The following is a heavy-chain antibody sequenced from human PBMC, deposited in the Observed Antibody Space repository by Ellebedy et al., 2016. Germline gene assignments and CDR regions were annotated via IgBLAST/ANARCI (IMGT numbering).Heavy chain of an antibody. CDR1: GFTFSNYW. V-gene: IGHV3-74*01. J-gene: IGHJ4*02. Sequence: GGSLRLSXAASGFTFSNYWMHWVRQASGKGLLWVSRINVDGTTTTYADSVKGRFTTSRDNAKGTLYLQMNSLRADDTAVYYCARSGGSTSWGYWGQGTLVTVSS. D-gene: IGHD2-2*01. CDR2: INVDGTTT. CDR3: ARSGGSTSWGY.